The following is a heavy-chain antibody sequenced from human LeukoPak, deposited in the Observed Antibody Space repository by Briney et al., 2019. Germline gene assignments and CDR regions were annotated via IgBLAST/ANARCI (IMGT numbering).Heavy chain of an antibody. CDR3: AREGQDLFDY. Sequence: GGSLRLSCVVSGFTFSTYEMNWGRQAPGKGLEWVSYISSSGNTIFYADSVRGRFTISRDNAKNSLYLQMNSLRAEDTAVYYCAREGQDLFDYWGQGTLVTVSS. V-gene: IGHV3-48*03. J-gene: IGHJ4*02. CDR2: ISSSGNTI. CDR1: GFTFSTYE.